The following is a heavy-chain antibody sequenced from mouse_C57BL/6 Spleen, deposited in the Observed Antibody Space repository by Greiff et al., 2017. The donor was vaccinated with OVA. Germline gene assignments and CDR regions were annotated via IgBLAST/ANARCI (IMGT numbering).Heavy chain of an antibody. CDR1: GFSLTSYG. CDR3: AKYYEWYFEV. CDR2: IWRGGST. D-gene: IGHD2-4*01. V-gene: IGHV2-5*01. Sequence: VQLQQSGPGLVQPSQSLSITCTVSGFSLTSYGVHWVRQSPGKGLAWLGVIWRGGSTAYNAAFMSRLSITKDNSKSQVFFKMNSLHADDTAIYYCAKYYEWYFEVWGTGTTVTGSS. J-gene: IGHJ1*03.